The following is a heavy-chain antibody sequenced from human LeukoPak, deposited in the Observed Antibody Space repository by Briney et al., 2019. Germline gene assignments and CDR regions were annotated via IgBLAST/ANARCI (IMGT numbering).Heavy chain of an antibody. D-gene: IGHD3-3*01. CDR1: GFTFDDYG. V-gene: IGHV3-74*01. Sequence: GGSLRLSCAASGFTFDDYGMSWVRQAPGKGLVWVSRINSDGSSTSYADSVKGRFTISRDNAKNTLYLQMNSLRAEDTAVYYCARDPQDDFWSGRGFDPWGQGTLVTVSS. J-gene: IGHJ5*02. CDR3: ARDPQDDFWSGRGFDP. CDR2: INSDGSST.